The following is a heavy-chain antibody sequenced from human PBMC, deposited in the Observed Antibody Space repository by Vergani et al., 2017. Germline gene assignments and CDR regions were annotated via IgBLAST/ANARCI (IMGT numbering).Heavy chain of an antibody. Sequence: EVQLLESVGGLVKPGGSLRLSCAASGFTFSSYSMNWVRQAPGKGLEWVSSISSSSSYIYYADSVKGRFTISRDNAKNSLYLQMNSLRAEDTAVYYCARGTQGYYDILTGYPPGRYWGQGTLVTVSS. CDR3: ARGTQGYYDILTGYPPGRY. V-gene: IGHV3-21*02. CDR2: ISSSSSYI. J-gene: IGHJ4*02. D-gene: IGHD3-9*01. CDR1: GFTFSSYS.